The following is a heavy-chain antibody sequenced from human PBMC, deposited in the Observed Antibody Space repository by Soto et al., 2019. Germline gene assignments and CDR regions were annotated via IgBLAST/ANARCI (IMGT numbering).Heavy chain of an antibody. CDR3: AKDLFSGGSYPNWFDP. CDR2: ISYDGSNQ. V-gene: IGHV3-30*18. Sequence: GGSLRLSCEASGLSFRSYGLHWVRQAPGKGLEWIGLISYDGSNQFYADSVRGRFTISRDNSNNTLYLQMTSLRVEDTAVYYCAKDLFSGGSYPNWFDPWGHGTLVTVSS. D-gene: IGHD1-26*01. J-gene: IGHJ5*02. CDR1: GLSFRSYG.